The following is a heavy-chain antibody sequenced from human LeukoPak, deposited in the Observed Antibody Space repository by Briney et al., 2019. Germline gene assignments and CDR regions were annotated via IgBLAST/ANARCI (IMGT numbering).Heavy chain of an antibody. D-gene: IGHD3-10*01. J-gene: IGHJ4*02. CDR2: ISSSGSTI. CDR1: GFIFRSYA. CDR3: ARLDDYYGSGTLDY. Sequence: GGSLRLSCAASGFIFRSYAMNWVRQAPGKGLEWVSYISSSGSTIYYADSVKGRFTISRDNAKNSLYLQMNSLRAEDTAVYYCARLDDYYGSGTLDYWGQGTLVTVSS. V-gene: IGHV3-48*03.